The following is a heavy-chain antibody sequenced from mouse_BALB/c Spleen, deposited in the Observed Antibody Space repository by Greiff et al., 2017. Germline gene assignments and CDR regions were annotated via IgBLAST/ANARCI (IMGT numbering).Heavy chain of an antibody. CDR1: GFNIKDTY. J-gene: IGHJ4*01. Sequence: VQLQQSGAELVKPGASVKLSCTASGFNIKDTYMHWVKQRPEQGLEWIGRIDPANGNTKYDPKFQGKATITADTSSNTAYLQLSSLTSEDTAVYYCARTGGGYYYAMDYWGQGTSGTVAS. D-gene: IGHD4-1*01. V-gene: IGHV14-3*02. CDR2: IDPANGNT. CDR3: ARTGGGYYYAMDY.